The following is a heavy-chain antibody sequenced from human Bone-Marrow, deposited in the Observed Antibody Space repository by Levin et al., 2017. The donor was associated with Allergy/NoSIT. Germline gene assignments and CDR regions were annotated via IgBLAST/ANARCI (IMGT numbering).Heavy chain of an antibody. J-gene: IGHJ4*02. V-gene: IGHV3-66*01. D-gene: IGHD5-12*01. CDR1: GFTISTNY. CDR2: IHSGGRK. Sequence: GESLKISCAASGFTISTNYMSWVRQVPGKGLEWVSIIHSGGRKNYADSVKGSFTISRDNYNNTLYLQMNSLRGEDTAIYYCARDDVVATNHWGQGTLVIVSS. CDR3: ARDDVVATNH.